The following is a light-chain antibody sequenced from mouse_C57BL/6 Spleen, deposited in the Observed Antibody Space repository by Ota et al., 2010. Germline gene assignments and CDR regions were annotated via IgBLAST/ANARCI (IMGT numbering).Light chain of an antibody. J-gene: IGKJ5*01. CDR2: SF. CDR1: LEALLHSNEXH. Sequence: QLPLSLRLSSLGRVKTSTTLVRSSLEALLHSNEXHLEWYLQKPRPVSKAPDLQSFQPISGVPDRFSGSGSGTDFTLKISRVEAEDLGVYYCFQGSHVPLTFGAGTKLELK. V-gene: IGKV1-117*01. CDR3: FQGSHVPLT.